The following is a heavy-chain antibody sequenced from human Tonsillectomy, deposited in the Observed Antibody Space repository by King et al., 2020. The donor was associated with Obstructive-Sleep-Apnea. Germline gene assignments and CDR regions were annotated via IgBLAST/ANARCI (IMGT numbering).Heavy chain of an antibody. CDR1: GGSISSYY. Sequence: QLQESGPGLVKPSETLSLTCTVSGGSISSYYWSWIRQPAGKGLEWIGRIYTSGSTNYNPSLKSRVTMSVDTSKNQFSLKLSSVTAADTAVYYCARGKLLLWFGELMEGGWFDPWGQGTLVTVSS. V-gene: IGHV4-4*07. CDR2: IYTSGST. D-gene: IGHD3-10*01. CDR3: ARGKLLLWFGELMEGGWFDP. J-gene: IGHJ5*02.